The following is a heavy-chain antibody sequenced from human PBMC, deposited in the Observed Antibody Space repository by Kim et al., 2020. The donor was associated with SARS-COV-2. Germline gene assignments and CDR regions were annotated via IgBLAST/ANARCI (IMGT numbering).Heavy chain of an antibody. CDR2: ISAGGGGI. CDR1: GFTFNNYA. V-gene: IGHV3-23*01. Sequence: GGSLRLSCVASGFTFNNYAMTWVRQAPGLGLEWVSAISAGGGGIYYADSVKGRFTISRDNSKNTLYLQMNSLRAEDTAVYYCAKTSATSCISTTRYAPF. CDR3: AKTSATSCISTTRYAPF. J-gene: IGHJ3*01. D-gene: IGHD2-2*01.